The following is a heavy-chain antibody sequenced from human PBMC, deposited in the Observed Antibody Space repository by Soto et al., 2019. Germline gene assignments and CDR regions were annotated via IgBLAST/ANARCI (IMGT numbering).Heavy chain of an antibody. CDR3: ARVPTIFGVVFDGMDV. V-gene: IGHV4-31*03. CDR1: GGSISSGGYY. D-gene: IGHD3-3*01. CDR2: IYYSGST. Sequence: SETLSLTCTVSGGSISSGGYYWSWIRQHPGKGLGWIGYIYYSGSTYYNPSLKSRVTISVDTSKNQSSLKLSSVTAADTAVYYCARVPTIFGVVFDGMDVWGQGTTVTVSS. J-gene: IGHJ6*02.